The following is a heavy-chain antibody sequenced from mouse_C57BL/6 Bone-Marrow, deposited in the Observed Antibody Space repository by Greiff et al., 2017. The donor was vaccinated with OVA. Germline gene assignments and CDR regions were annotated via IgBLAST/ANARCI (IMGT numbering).Heavy chain of an antibody. V-gene: IGHV1-64*01. CDR1: GYTFTSYW. CDR2: IHPNSGST. J-gene: IGHJ4*01. CDR3: ARAGFCYAMDY. Sequence: VQLQQPGAELVKPGASVKLSCKASGYTFTSYWMHWVKQRPGQGLEWIGMIHPNSGSTNYNEKFKSKATLTVDKSSSTAYMQLSSLTSEDSAVYYCARAGFCYAMDYWGQGTSVTVSS.